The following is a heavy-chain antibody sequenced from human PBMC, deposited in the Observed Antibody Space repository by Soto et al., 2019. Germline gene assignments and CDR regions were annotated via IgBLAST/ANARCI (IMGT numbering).Heavy chain of an antibody. D-gene: IGHD3-3*01. Sequence: SETLSLTCAVYGGSFSGYYWSWIRQPPGKGLEWIGEINHSGSTNYNPSLKSRVTISVDTSKNQFSLKLGSVTAADTAVYYCARGDYDFWSGYYRRGHAFDIWGQGTMVTVSS. CDR1: GGSFSGYY. CDR3: ARGDYDFWSGYYRRGHAFDI. J-gene: IGHJ3*02. CDR2: INHSGST. V-gene: IGHV4-34*01.